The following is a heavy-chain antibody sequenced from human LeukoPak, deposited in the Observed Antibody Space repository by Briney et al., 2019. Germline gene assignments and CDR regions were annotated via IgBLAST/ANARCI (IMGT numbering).Heavy chain of an antibody. J-gene: IGHJ4*02. CDR1: GGSTSSGDYY. V-gene: IGHV4-31*03. CDR2: IYYSGST. CDR3: ARGSPTYYYDNSGQYYFDY. D-gene: IGHD3-22*01. Sequence: PSETLSLTCTVSGGSTSSGDYYWAWIRQHPGKGLEWIGYIYYSGSTYYNPSLKSRLTISVDTSKNQFSLKLSSVTAADTAVYYCARGSPTYYYDNSGQYYFDYWGQGTLVTVSS.